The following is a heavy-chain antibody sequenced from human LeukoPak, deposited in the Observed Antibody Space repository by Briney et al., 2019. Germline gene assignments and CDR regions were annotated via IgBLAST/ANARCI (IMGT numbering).Heavy chain of an antibody. V-gene: IGHV3-21*01. CDR2: ISSNSSYI. J-gene: IGHJ4*02. CDR1: GFTFSSYS. D-gene: IGHD1-26*01. CDR3: ARAISGSPLY. Sequence: GGSLRLSCAASGFTFSSYSMNWVRQAPGKGLGWVSSISSNSSYIYYADSVKGRFTISRDNAKNSLHLQMNSLRAEDTAVYSCARAISGSPLYWGQGTLVTVSS.